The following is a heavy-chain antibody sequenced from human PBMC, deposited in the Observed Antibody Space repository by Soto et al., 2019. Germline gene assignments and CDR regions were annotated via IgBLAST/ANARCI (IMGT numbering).Heavy chain of an antibody. J-gene: IGHJ4*02. V-gene: IGHV4-34*01. CDR3: ARGLSFTYYDFWSGYFY. CDR1: GGSFSGYY. Sequence: SETLSLTCAVYGGSFSGYYWSWIRQPPGKGLEWIGEINHSGSTNYNPSLKSRVTISVDTSKNQFSLKLSSVTAADTAVYYCARGLSFTYYDFWSGYFYWGQGTLVTVSS. D-gene: IGHD3-3*01. CDR2: INHSGST.